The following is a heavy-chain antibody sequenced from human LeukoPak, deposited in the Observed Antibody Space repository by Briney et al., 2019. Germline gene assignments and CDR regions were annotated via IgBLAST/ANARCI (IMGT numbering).Heavy chain of an antibody. CDR1: GDSISNAAYY. V-gene: IGHV4-31*03. J-gene: IGHJ4*02. CDR2: IYYSGST. Sequence: SETLSLTCTVSGDSISNAAYYWNWIRQHPVKGLEWIGYIYYSGSTYYNPSLKSRVTISVDTSKDQFYLKLSSVTAADTAVYYCARERGGGGTNSFDYWGQETLVTVSS. D-gene: IGHD3-16*01. CDR3: ARERGGGGTNSFDY.